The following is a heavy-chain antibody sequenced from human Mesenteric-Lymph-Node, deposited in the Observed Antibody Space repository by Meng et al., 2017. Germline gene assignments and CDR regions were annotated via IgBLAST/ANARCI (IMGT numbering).Heavy chain of an antibody. V-gene: IGHV3-33*01. CDR3: AREITYYDFWSGYYHRDYYYGMDV. D-gene: IGHD3-3*01. J-gene: IGHJ6*02. CDR2: IWYDGSNK. Sequence: GESLKISCAASGFTFSSYGMHWVRQAPGKGLEWVAVIWYDGSNKYYADSVKGRFTISRDNSKNTLYLQMNSLRAEDTAVYYCAREITYYDFWSGYYHRDYYYGMDVWGQGTTVTVSS. CDR1: GFTFSSYG.